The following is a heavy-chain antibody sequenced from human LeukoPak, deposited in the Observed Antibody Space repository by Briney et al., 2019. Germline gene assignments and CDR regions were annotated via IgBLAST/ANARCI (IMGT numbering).Heavy chain of an antibody. D-gene: IGHD3-10*01. Sequence: SETLSLTCTVSGGSISSYYRSWIRQPAGKGLEWIGRIYTSGSTNYNPSLKSRVTISVDTSKNQFSLKLSSVTAADTAVYYCARLDLWFGELLYGGWFDPWGQGTLVTVSS. J-gene: IGHJ5*02. CDR3: ARLDLWFGELLYGGWFDP. CDR2: IYTSGST. CDR1: GGSISSYY. V-gene: IGHV4-4*07.